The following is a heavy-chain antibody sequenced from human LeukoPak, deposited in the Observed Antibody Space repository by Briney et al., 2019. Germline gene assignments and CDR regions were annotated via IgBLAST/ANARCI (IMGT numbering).Heavy chain of an antibody. J-gene: IGHJ3*02. CDR3: ASNNDYYDSSGYSDSAFDI. V-gene: IGHV3-7*03. D-gene: IGHD3-22*01. CDR1: GVTLSSYA. Sequence: QPGGSLRLSCAASGVTLSSYAMSWARQAPGKGLEWVANIKQDGSEKYYVVSVKGRFTISRDNAKNSLYLQMNSLRAEDTAVYYCASNNDYYDSSGYSDSAFDIWGQGTMVTVSS. CDR2: IKQDGSEK.